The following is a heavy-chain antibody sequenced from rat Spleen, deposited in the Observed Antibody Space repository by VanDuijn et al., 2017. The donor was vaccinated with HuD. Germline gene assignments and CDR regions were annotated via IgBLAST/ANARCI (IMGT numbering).Heavy chain of an antibody. CDR1: GFTFSDYG. CDR2: ISYDGSNT. D-gene: IGHD1-6*01. CDR3: TRDRILRSTGFDH. Sequence: EVQLVESGGGLVQPGRSLKVSCAASGFTFSDYGMAWARQAPTKGLEWVATISYDGSNTHYRDSVKGRFTIFRDNAKSTLYLQMDSLRSEDTATYYCTRDRILRSTGFDHWGQGVMVTVSS. J-gene: IGHJ2*01. V-gene: IGHV5-29*01.